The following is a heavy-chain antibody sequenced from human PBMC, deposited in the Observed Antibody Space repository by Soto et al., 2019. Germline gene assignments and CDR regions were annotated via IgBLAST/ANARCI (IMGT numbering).Heavy chain of an antibody. V-gene: IGHV3-9*01. J-gene: IGHJ4*02. CDR3: ARDPGIRGMPPSFDF. D-gene: IGHD3-10*01. Sequence: PWGCLGLSCAASGFRVDVYAMAWAWQAPGKGLEWVSGISWNSGSIGYADSVKGRFTISRDNAKKSLYLQMNSLRAEDTAVYYCARDPGIRGMPPSFDFRGQGALVTVSS. CDR2: ISWNSGSI. CDR1: GFRVDVYA.